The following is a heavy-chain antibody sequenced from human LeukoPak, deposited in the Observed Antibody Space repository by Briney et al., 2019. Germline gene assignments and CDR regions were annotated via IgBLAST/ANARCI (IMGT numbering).Heavy chain of an antibody. Sequence: EASVKVSCKASGGTFSSYAISWVRQAPGQGLEWMGWISAYNGNTNYAQKLQGRVTMTTDTSTSTAYMELRSLRSDDTAVYYCARTRLLWFGESPPRFDPWGQGTLVTVSS. V-gene: IGHV1-18*01. D-gene: IGHD3-10*01. CDR3: ARTRLLWFGESPPRFDP. J-gene: IGHJ5*02. CDR2: ISAYNGNT. CDR1: GGTFSSYA.